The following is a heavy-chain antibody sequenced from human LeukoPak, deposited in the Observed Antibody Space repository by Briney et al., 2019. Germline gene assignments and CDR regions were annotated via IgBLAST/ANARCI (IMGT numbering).Heavy chain of an antibody. V-gene: IGHV3-23*01. CDR1: GFTFSSYA. J-gene: IGHJ4*02. Sequence: GGSLRLSCAASGFTFSSYAMSWFRQAPRKGLEWVSFISDIGVKTYYADSPKGRYTISRDNSKNTLYLQMSSLRAEDTAIYYCAKDASARPSDYWGPGTLVTVSS. CDR2: ISDIGVKT. CDR3: AKDASARPSDY. D-gene: IGHD3-3*01.